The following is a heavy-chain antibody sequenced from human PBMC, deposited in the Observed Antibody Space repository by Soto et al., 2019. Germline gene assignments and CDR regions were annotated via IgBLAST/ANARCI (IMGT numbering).Heavy chain of an antibody. CDR3: ARDNRMVRGPYYYYGMDV. CDR1: GYTFTSYA. CDR2: INAGNGNT. D-gene: IGHD3-10*01. V-gene: IGHV1-3*01. J-gene: IGHJ6*02. Sequence: ASVKVSCKASGYTFTSYAMHWVRQAPGQRLEWMGWINAGNGNTRYSQKFQGRVTITRDTSASTAYMELSSLRSEDTAVYYCARDNRMVRGPYYYYGMDVWGQGTTVTV.